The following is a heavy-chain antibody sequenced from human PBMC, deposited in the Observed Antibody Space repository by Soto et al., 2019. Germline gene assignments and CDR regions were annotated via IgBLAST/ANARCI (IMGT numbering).Heavy chain of an antibody. CDR2: ILYDGSNQ. D-gene: IGHD6-13*01. CDR3: AKEGRVGYSTRIFRRDNWFDP. J-gene: IGHJ5*02. V-gene: IGHV3-33*06. CDR1: GFTFSSYA. Sequence: QVQLVESGGGVVQPGRSLRLSCAASGFTFSSYAMHWVRQAPGKGLEWVAAILYDGSNQYYADAVKGRFTISRDNSKNTLYLQMNSLRVEDTAVYYCAKEGRVGYSTRIFRRDNWFDPCGQGTPVTVSS.